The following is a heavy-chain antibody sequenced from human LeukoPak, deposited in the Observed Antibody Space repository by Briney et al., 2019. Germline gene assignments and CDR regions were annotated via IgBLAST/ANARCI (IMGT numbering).Heavy chain of an antibody. CDR2: LYSDGNT. D-gene: IGHD1-14*01. J-gene: IGHJ4*02. V-gene: IGHV3-53*01. Sequence: GGSLRLSCAASGFTVITNDMTWVRQAPGKGLEWVSVLYSDGNTKCADSVQGRSTISRDNSKNTLYLEMNSLSPDDTAVYYCARGVEPLAANTLAYWGQGTLVTVSS. CDR1: GFTVITND. CDR3: ARGVEPLAANTLAY.